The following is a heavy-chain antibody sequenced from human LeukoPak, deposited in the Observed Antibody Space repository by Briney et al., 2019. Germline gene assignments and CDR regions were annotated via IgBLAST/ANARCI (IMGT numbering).Heavy chain of an antibody. CDR3: ARTYYYDSSGYSTAFDY. CDR2: IYPGDSDT. D-gene: IGHD3-22*01. J-gene: IGHJ4*02. V-gene: IGHV5-51*03. Sequence: GESLKISCKGSGYSFTSYWIGWVRQMPGKGLEWMGIIYPGDSDTRYSPSSQGQVTISADKSISTAYLQWSSLKASDTAMYYRARTYYYDSSGYSTAFDYWGQGTLVTVSS. CDR1: GYSFTSYW.